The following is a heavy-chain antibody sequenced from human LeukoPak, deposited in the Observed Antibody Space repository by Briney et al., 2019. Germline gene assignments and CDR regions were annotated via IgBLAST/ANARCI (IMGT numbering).Heavy chain of an antibody. V-gene: IGHV5-51*01. CDR2: THPGDSDT. J-gene: IGHJ4*02. D-gene: IGHD3-22*01. CDR1: GYCFTTYW. CDR3: ARRHYYYDRSGFYYYFDT. Sequence: GESLKISCKGSGYCFTTYWIGWVRQMPGKGLEWMGITHPGDSDTRYSPSFQGQVTISADKSINTAYLQWSSLKASDTAMYYCARRHYYYDRSGFYYYFDTWGQGTQVTVTS.